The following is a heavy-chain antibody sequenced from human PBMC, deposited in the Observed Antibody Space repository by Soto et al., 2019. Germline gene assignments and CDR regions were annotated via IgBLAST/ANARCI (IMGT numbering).Heavy chain of an antibody. D-gene: IGHD1-1*01. J-gene: IGHJ4*02. CDR3: AKRTTGPNPFDY. CDR2: ISGDSDYI. Sequence: PGGSLRLSCAASGITFSSYSMTWVRQAPGKGLEWVSIISGDSDYIYYADSVKGRFTISRDNSKNTLYLQMNSLRAEDTAIYYCAKRTTGPNPFDYWGQGTLVTVPQ. CDR1: GITFSSYS. V-gene: IGHV3-23*01.